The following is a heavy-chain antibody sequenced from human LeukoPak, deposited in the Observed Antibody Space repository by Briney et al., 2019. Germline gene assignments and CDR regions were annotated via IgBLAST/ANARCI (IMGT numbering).Heavy chain of an antibody. CDR3: ARDYPPTDFDWLLGYGMDV. D-gene: IGHD3-9*01. CDR1: GFTFSSYD. Sequence: GGSLRLSCAASGFTFSSYDMHWVRQAPGKGLEWVAVIWYDGSNKYYADSVKGRFTISRDNSKNTLYLQMNSLRAEDTAVYYCARDYPPTDFDWLLGYGMDVWGQGTTVTVSS. CDR2: IWYDGSNK. J-gene: IGHJ6*02. V-gene: IGHV3-33*01.